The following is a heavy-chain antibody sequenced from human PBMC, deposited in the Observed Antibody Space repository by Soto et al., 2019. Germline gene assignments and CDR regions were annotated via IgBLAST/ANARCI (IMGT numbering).Heavy chain of an antibody. Sequence: GSVKVSCKASGYTFTGYYMHWVRQAPGQGLEWMGWINPNSGGTNCAQKFQGWVTMTRDTSISTAYMELSRLRSDDTAVYYCARGGVVVAATAYYYGMDVWGQGTTVTVSS. D-gene: IGHD2-15*01. CDR3: ARGGVVVAATAYYYGMDV. CDR1: GYTFTGYY. CDR2: INPNSGGT. J-gene: IGHJ6*02. V-gene: IGHV1-2*04.